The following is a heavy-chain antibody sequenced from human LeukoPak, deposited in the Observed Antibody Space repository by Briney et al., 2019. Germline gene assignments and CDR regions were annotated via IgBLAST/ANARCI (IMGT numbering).Heavy chain of an antibody. D-gene: IGHD3-22*01. V-gene: IGHV3-23*01. J-gene: IGHJ4*02. Sequence: GGSLRLSCAASGFTFSSYAMSWVRQAPGKGLEWVSAISGSGGSTYYAEYVKGRFTISRDNSKNTLYLQMNSLKAEDTAVYYCAGMGDSSVPSGGYFDYWGQGTLVTVSS. CDR3: AGMGDSSVPSGGYFDY. CDR1: GFTFSSYA. CDR2: ISGSGGST.